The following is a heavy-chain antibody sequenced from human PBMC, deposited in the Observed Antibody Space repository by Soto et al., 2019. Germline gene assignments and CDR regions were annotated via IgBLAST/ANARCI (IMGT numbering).Heavy chain of an antibody. CDR2: ITGTGGST. Sequence: LWCRVGAVKSRNHAVSCINQQPGKGLDWVSAITGTGGSTYYADSVKGRFTISRDNSKNTLYLQMNSLRAEDTAVYYCARDCPNTNGDACMDVSGQRTTVSVSS. D-gene: IGHD3-10*01. CDR1: AVKSRNHA. CDR3: ARDCPNTNGDACMDV. V-gene: IGHV3-23*01. J-gene: IGHJ6*02.